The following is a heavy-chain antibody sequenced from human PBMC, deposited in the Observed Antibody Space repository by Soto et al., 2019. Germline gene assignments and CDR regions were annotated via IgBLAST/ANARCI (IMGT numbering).Heavy chain of an antibody. CDR1: GGNFNTYP. CDR2: IIPIFGTP. V-gene: IGHV1-69*18. Sequence: QVQLEQSGAEVKRPGSSVKVSCKTSGGNFNTYPISWVRQAPGHRLEWMGKIIPIFGTPDYAQKFQVRVTITADEATTTVYMELRSLKSDDSAVYYCARDSRLWGSTGWKRENLFDIWGQGTMVTVSS. J-gene: IGHJ3*02. D-gene: IGHD3-16*01. CDR3: ARDSRLWGSTGWKRENLFDI.